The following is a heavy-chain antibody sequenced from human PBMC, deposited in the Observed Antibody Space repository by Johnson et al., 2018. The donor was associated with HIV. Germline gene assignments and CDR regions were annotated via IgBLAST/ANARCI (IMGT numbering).Heavy chain of an antibody. D-gene: IGHD1-26*01. CDR1: GFTFSSYA. Sequence: QVQLVESGGGVVQPGRSLRLSCAASGFTFSSYAMHWVRQAPGKGLEWVAVLSFDGSEKYFADSVKGRFSISRDNSNNTLYLQMNSLRPEDTAVYYCARDREWELLFGAFDIWGQGTVVTVSS. J-gene: IGHJ3*02. V-gene: IGHV3-30*04. CDR2: LSFDGSEK. CDR3: ARDREWELLFGAFDI.